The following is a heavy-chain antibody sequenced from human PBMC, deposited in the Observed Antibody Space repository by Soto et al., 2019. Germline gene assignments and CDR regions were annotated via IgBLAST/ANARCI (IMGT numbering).Heavy chain of an antibody. CDR3: ARKGLGWGLDY. D-gene: IGHD3-16*01. V-gene: IGHV3-33*08. CDR2: IWYDGSNK. Sequence: GGSLRLSCAASGFTFGNYWMTWVRQAPGKGLEWVAVIWYDGSNKYYADSVKGRFTISRDNSKNTLYLQMNSLRAEDTAVYYCARKGLGWGLDYWGQGTLVTVSS. J-gene: IGHJ4*02. CDR1: GFTFGNYW.